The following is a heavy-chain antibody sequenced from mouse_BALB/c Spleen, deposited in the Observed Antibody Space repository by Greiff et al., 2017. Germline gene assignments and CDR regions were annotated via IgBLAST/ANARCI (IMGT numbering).Heavy chain of an antibody. CDR2: ISSGGSYT. CDR3: TREGRSYYFDY. V-gene: IGHV5-6-4*01. CDR1: GFTFSSYT. J-gene: IGHJ2*01. Sequence: EVNLVESGGGLVKPGGSLKLSCAASGFTFSSYTMSWVRQTPEKRLEWVATISSGGSYTYYPDSVKGRFTISRDNAKNTLYLQMSSLKSEDTAMYYCTREGRSYYFDYWGQGTTLTVSS.